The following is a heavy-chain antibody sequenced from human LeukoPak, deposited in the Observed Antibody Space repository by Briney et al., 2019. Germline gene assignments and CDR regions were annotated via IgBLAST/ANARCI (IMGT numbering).Heavy chain of an antibody. CDR3: TRKLRGVYGMDV. CDR1: GFTFSDYY. CDR2: ISGDGTSL. V-gene: IGHV3-74*01. Sequence: GGSLRLSCEATGFTFSDYYMHLVRHAPGEGLMCVSRISGDGTSLTYADSVKGRFTISRDNAKNTLYLQMNNLRAEDTAVYYCTRKLRGVYGMDVWGKGTTVTVSS. D-gene: IGHD3-10*01. J-gene: IGHJ6*04.